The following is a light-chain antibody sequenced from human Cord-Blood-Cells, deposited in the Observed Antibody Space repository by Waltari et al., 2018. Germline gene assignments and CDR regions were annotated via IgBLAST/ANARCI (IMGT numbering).Light chain of an antibody. CDR3: QSADSSGTYWV. Sequence: SYELTQPPSVSVSPGQTDRITCSGDALPKQYAYRYQQKTGQAPVLVIYKDCERPSGIPGRFSGSRSGTTVTLTISGVQSEDEADYYCQSADSSGTYWVFGGGTKLTVL. CDR2: KDC. V-gene: IGLV3-25*03. J-gene: IGLJ3*02. CDR1: ALPKQY.